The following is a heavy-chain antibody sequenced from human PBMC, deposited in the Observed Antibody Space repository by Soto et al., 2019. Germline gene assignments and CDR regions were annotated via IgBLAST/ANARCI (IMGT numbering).Heavy chain of an antibody. D-gene: IGHD4-17*01. V-gene: IGHV1-46*01. Sequence: ASVKVSCKASGYTFTSYYMHWVRQAPGQGLEWMGIINPSGGSTSYAQKFQGRVTMTTDTSTSTAYMELRSLRSDDTAVYYCASMTTVTQFDYWGQGTLVTVSS. J-gene: IGHJ4*02. CDR1: GYTFTSYY. CDR3: ASMTTVTQFDY. CDR2: INPSGGST.